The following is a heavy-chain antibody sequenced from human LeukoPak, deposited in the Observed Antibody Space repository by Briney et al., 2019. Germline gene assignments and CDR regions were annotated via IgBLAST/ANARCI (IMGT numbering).Heavy chain of an antibody. V-gene: IGHV3-21*01. CDR2: ISRTSIYI. D-gene: IGHD3-22*01. CDR3: ARDLYRIVVVPHYFDY. J-gene: IGHJ4*02. CDR1: GFTFSNYN. Sequence: GGSLRLSCAASGFTFSNYNINWVRQAPGKGLEWVSSISRTSIYIYYGDSVKGRFTISRDNAKNSLYLQMNSLRAEDTAVYYCARDLYRIVVVPHYFDYWGQGTLVTVSS.